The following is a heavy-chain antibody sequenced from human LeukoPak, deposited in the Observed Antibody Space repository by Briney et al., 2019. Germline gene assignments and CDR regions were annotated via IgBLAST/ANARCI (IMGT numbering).Heavy chain of an antibody. CDR1: GFTFTNYW. CDR2: IEKGGSEK. J-gene: IGHJ6*03. V-gene: IGHV3-7*03. CDR3: ARAAADSRIKYYYYMGV. Sequence: GGSLRLSCAASGFTFTNYWMSWVRQAPGKGLEWVASIEKGGSEKNYVDSVKGRFTISRDNSKNTLYLQMNSLRAEDTAVYYCARAAADSRIKYYYYMGVWGKGTTVTISS. D-gene: IGHD3-22*01.